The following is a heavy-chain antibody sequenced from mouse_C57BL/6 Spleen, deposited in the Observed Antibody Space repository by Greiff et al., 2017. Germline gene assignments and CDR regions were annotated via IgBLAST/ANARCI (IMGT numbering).Heavy chain of an antibody. J-gene: IGHJ1*03. V-gene: IGHV5-16*01. CDR1: GFTFSDYY. CDR2: INYDGSST. CDR3: ARDAYYSGSSYGYFDV. Sequence: EVKLVESEEGLVQPGSSMKLSCTASGFTFSDYYMAWVRQVPEKGLEWVANINYDGSSTYYLDSLKSRFIISRDNAKNILYLQMSSLKSEDTATYYCARDAYYSGSSYGYFDVWGTGTTVTVSS. D-gene: IGHD1-1*01.